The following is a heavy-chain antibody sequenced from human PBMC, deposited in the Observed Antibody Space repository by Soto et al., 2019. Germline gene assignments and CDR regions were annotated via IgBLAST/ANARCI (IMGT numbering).Heavy chain of an antibody. CDR3: ARDHADYDILTGYGVMDV. Sequence: SVKVSCKASGGTFSSYAISWVRQAPGQGLEWMGGIIPIFGTANYAQKFQGRVTITADTSASTAYMELSSLRSEDTAVYYCARDHADYDILTGYGVMDVWGQGTTVTVSS. D-gene: IGHD3-9*01. J-gene: IGHJ6*02. CDR2: IIPIFGTA. V-gene: IGHV1-69*06. CDR1: GGTFSSYA.